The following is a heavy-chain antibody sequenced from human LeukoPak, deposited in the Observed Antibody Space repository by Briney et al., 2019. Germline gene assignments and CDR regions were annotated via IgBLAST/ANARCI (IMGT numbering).Heavy chain of an antibody. Sequence: SETLSPTCTVSGGSISSYYWSWIRQPPGKGLEWIGYIYYSGSTNYNPSLKSRVTISVDTSKNQFSLKLSSVTAADTAVYYCARGGMRGSWFDPWGQGTLVTVSS. CDR1: GGSISSYY. CDR3: ARGGMRGSWFDP. D-gene: IGHD6-13*01. CDR2: IYYSGST. V-gene: IGHV4-59*08. J-gene: IGHJ5*02.